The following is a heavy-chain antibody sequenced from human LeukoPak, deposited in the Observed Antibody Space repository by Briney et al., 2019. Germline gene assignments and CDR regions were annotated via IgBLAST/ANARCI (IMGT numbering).Heavy chain of an antibody. D-gene: IGHD6-13*01. CDR1: GYTFTGYY. CDR3: ARVVYSSSGDWFDP. CDR2: INPNNGGT. V-gene: IGHV1-2*02. J-gene: IGHJ5*02. Sequence: ASVKVSCKASGYTFTGYYMHWVRQAPGQGLEGMGWINPNNGGTNYAQKFQVRGTMTRDTSISTAYMELSRLRSDDTAVYYCARVVYSSSGDWFDPWGQGTLVTVSS.